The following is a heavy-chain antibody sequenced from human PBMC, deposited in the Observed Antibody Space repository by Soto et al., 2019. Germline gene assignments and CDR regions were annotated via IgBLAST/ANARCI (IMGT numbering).Heavy chain of an antibody. CDR1: RGSILSFY. CDR2: VYYTGTT. D-gene: IGHD3-10*01. CDR3: ARDLRFRGFYGMDV. J-gene: IGHJ6*02. V-gene: IGHV4-59*01. Sequence: SETLSLTCTVSRGSILSFYWSWIRQSPGKGLEWIGDVYYTGTTNYNPSLKSRVTISVDTSKSQFSLKLRSVTAADTAVYYCARDLRFRGFYGMDVWGQGTTVTVSS.